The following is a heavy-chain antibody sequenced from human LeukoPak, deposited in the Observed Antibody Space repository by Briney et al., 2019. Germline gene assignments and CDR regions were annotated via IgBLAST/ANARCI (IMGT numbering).Heavy chain of an antibody. CDR3: ARTVGITMIVVVQHFDY. D-gene: IGHD3-22*01. CDR1: GYTFTGYY. V-gene: IGHV1-18*04. J-gene: IGHJ4*02. Sequence: GASVKVSCRASGYTFTGYYMHWVRQAPGQGLEWMGWISAYNGNTNYAQKLQGRVTMTTDTSTSTAYMELRSLRSDDTAVYYCARTVGITMIVVVQHFDYWGQGTLVTVSS. CDR2: ISAYNGNT.